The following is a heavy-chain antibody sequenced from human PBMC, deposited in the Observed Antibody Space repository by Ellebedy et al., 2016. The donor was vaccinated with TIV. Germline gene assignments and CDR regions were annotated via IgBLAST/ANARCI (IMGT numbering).Heavy chain of an antibody. CDR1: GFTFSTYA. J-gene: IGHJ4*02. V-gene: IGHV3-23*01. CDR2: ISGSGDAT. Sequence: GGSLRLXCAASGFTFSTYAMSWVRQAPGKGLEWVSAISGSGDATYYADSVKGRFTVSRDNPKNTLYLQMNSLRVEDTGRYYCAKGHWGFGESSFDYWGQGTLITVSS. D-gene: IGHD3-10*01. CDR3: AKGHWGFGESSFDY.